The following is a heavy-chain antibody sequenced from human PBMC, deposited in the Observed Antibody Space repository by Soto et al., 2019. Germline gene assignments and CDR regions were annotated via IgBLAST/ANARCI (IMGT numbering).Heavy chain of an antibody. Sequence: GGSLRLSCTASGFTFGDYAMSWFRQAPGKGLEWVGFIRSKAYGGTKEYAASVKGRFTISRDDSKIIAYLQMNSLKAEATDVYYCTRESAADPGDYWGQGTLVTVSS. CDR3: TRESAADPGDY. CDR2: IRSKAYGGTK. J-gene: IGHJ4*02. V-gene: IGHV3-49*03. CDR1: GFTFGDYA. D-gene: IGHD6-25*01.